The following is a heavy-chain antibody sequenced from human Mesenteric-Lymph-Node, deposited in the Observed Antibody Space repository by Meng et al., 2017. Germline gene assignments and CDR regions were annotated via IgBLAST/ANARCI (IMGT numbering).Heavy chain of an antibody. CDR3: ARGSKDGYNYWDFDI. CDR1: VISNCW. D-gene: IGHD5-24*01. J-gene: IGHJ3*02. V-gene: IGHV3-7*01. CDR2: IKQDGSEK. Sequence: GESLKISCAASVISNCWMTWVRQAPGKGLEWVANIKQDGSEKYYVDSMKGRFTISRDNAKDSLYLQMNSLRAEDTAVYYCARGSKDGYNYWDFDIWGQGTMVTVSS.